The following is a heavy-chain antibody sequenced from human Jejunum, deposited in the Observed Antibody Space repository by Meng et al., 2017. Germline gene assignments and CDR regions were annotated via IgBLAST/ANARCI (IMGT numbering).Heavy chain of an antibody. D-gene: IGHD2-21*01. CDR1: GFTFSRYA. CDR2: ISFDGSNI. J-gene: IGHJ4*02. V-gene: IGHV3-30*01. CDR3: AREGSYSDSRWGFFDY. Sequence: GESLKIFCAASGFTFSRYAMHWVRQAPDKGLEWVAVISFDGSNIFYADSVKGRFTISRDNSKNTLYLQMNSLRVEDTAVYYCAREGSYSDSRWGFFDYWGQGTLVTVSS.